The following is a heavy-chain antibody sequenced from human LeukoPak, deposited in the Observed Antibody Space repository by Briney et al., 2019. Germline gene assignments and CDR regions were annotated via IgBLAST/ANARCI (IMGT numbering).Heavy chain of an antibody. CDR1: GGSISSYY. V-gene: IGHV4-59*08. D-gene: IGHD3-10*01. Sequence: SETLSLTCTVSGGSISSYYWSWIRQPPGKGLEWIGYIYYSGSTNYNPSLKSRVTISVDTSKNQFSLKLTSVTAADTAVYYCTKGRGIWGQGTLVTVSS. CDR2: IYYSGST. J-gene: IGHJ4*02. CDR3: TKGRGI.